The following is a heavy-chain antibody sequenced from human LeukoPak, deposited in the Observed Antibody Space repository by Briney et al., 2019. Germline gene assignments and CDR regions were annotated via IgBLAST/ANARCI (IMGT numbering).Heavy chain of an antibody. CDR3: ARGLAQTYYDFWSGYSNWFDP. D-gene: IGHD3-3*01. CDR1: GYTFTSYD. V-gene: IGHV1-8*01. Sequence: GASVKVSCKASGYTFTSYDINWVRQATGQGLEWMGWMNPNSGNTGYAQKFQGRVTMTRNTSISTAYMELSSLRSEDTAVYYCARGLAQTYYDFWSGYSNWFDPWAREPWSPSPQ. J-gene: IGHJ5*02. CDR2: MNPNSGNT.